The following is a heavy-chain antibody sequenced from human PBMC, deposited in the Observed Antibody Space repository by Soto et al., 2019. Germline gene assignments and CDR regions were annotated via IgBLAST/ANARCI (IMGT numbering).Heavy chain of an antibody. Sequence: EVQLVESGGGLVQPGGSLRLSSAASGFTFSSYWMHWVRQAPGKGLVWVSRINSDGSSTSYADSVKGRFTISRDNAKNTLYLQMNSLRAEDTAVYYCARDYDILTGSPTYDYWGQGTLVTVSS. J-gene: IGHJ4*02. CDR1: GFTFSSYW. D-gene: IGHD3-9*01. CDR3: ARDYDILTGSPTYDY. CDR2: INSDGSST. V-gene: IGHV3-74*01.